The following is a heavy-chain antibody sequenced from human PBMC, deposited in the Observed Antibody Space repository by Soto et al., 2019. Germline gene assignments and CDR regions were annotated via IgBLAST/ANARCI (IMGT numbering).Heavy chain of an antibody. CDR1: GGSVRAPDW. J-gene: IGHJ5*01. Sequence: SETLSLTCTLSGGSVRAPDWWNWVRQSPDKGLEWIAEVHISGHSNYNPSLRSRASVSIDSSKNQFYLNLNSVTAADTAIYYCARVRQGCSANNCYFDPWGQGTQVTVSS. V-gene: IGHV4-4*02. D-gene: IGHD1-1*01. CDR3: ARVRQGCSANNCYFDP. CDR2: VHISGHS.